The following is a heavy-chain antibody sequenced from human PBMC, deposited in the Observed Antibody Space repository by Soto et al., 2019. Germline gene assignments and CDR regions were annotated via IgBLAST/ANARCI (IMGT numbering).Heavy chain of an antibody. CDR2: ISGNGGET. Sequence: EVQLLESGGGLVQPGGSLRLSCAASGFTFSSYAMSWVRQAPGKGLEWVSSISGNGGETYHADSVRGRFTISRDSSKNTLFLQMNSLRAEDTAVYYCAKGWIFGKLFDYWGQGTLVTVSS. J-gene: IGHJ4*02. D-gene: IGHD3-3*01. V-gene: IGHV3-23*01. CDR1: GFTFSSYA. CDR3: AKGWIFGKLFDY.